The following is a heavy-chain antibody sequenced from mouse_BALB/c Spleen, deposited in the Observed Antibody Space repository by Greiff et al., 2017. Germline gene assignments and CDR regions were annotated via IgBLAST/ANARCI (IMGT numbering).Heavy chain of an antibody. CDR2: IRNKANGYTT. CDR3: ASHSLGYVPFAY. D-gene: IGHD3-1*01. CDR1: GFTFTDYY. V-gene: IGHV7-3*02. J-gene: IGHJ3*01. Sequence: EVMLVESGGGLVQPGGSLRLSCATSGFTFTDYYMSWVRQPPGKALEWLGFIRNKANGYTTEYSASVKGRFTISRDNSQSILYLQMNTLRAEDSATYYCASHSLGYVPFAYWGQGTLVTVSA.